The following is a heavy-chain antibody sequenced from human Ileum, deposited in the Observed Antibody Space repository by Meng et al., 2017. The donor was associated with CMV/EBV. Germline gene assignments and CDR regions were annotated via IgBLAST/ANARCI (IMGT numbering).Heavy chain of an antibody. CDR3: ARGSDYLWGF. Sequence: SETLSLTCDVSGDSISSNNWWSWVRQSPGKGLEWMGEIHHSGRSNYNPSVKSRVTMSVDKSKNQFSLKLNSVTAADTAMYYCARGSDYLWGFWGQGTLVTVSS. V-gene: IGHV4-4*02. CDR1: GDSISSNNW. CDR2: IHHSGRS. D-gene: IGHD1-26*01. J-gene: IGHJ4*02.